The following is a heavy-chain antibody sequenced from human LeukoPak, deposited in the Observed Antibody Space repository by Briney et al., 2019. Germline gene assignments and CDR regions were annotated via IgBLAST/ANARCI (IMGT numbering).Heavy chain of an antibody. D-gene: IGHD3-22*01. CDR2: IYSGGST. Sequence: GGSLRLSCAASGFTVSSNYMSWVRQAPGKGLEWVSVIYSGGSTYYADSVKGRFTISRDNSKNTLYLQMNSLRAEDTAVYYCARDYYDSGANWFDPWGQGTLVTVSS. CDR3: ARDYYDSGANWFDP. V-gene: IGHV3-66*02. CDR1: GFTVSSNY. J-gene: IGHJ5*02.